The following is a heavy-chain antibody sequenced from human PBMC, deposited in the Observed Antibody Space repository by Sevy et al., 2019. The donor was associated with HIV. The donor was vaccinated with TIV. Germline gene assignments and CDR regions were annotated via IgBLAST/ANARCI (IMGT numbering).Heavy chain of an antibody. D-gene: IGHD1-26*01. CDR2: FSGSSNYI. CDR3: ARGPPDGSYDYFDS. Sequence: GGSLRLSCAASGFTFINYNMNWVRQAPGKGLEWVSYFSGSSNYIYYAESVKGRFIISRDNAKDTLFLQMNSLRADDTAAYYCARGPPDGSYDYFDSWGQGTLVTVSS. V-gene: IGHV3-21*06. CDR1: GFTFINYN. J-gene: IGHJ4*02.